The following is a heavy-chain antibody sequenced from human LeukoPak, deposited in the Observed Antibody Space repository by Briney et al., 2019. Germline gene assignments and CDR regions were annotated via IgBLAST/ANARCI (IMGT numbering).Heavy chain of an antibody. CDR2: ISSDGSTT. Sequence: PGGSLRPSCAASGLTFSSYWMHWVRQAPGKGLVWVSRISSDGSTTTYADSVKGRFTISRDSAKSTLYLQMNSLRAEDTALYYCARVTEYSTAGMRYWGQGTLVTVSS. CDR1: GLTFSSYW. J-gene: IGHJ4*02. V-gene: IGHV3-74*01. CDR3: ARVTEYSTAGMRY. D-gene: IGHD6-13*01.